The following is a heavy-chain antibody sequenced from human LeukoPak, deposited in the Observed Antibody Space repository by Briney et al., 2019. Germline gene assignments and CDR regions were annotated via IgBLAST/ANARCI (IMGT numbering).Heavy chain of an antibody. J-gene: IGHJ4*02. CDR2: ISGSGGST. V-gene: IGHV3-23*01. CDR3: AKNAGPSGCYLDYFDY. D-gene: IGHD1-26*01. CDR1: GFTFSSYA. Sequence: GGSLRLPCAASGFTFSSYAVSWVRQAPGKGLEWVSAISGSGGSTYYADSVKGRFTISRDNSKNTLYLQMNSLRAEDTAVYYCAKNAGPSGCYLDYFDYWGQGTLVTVSS.